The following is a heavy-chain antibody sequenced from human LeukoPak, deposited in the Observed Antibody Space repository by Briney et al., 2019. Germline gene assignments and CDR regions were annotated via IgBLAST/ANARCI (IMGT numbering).Heavy chain of an antibody. D-gene: IGHD2-15*01. Sequence: GGSLRLSCAASGFTFSSYAMSWVRQAPGKGLIWVSTISGSGGSTYYADSVKGRFTISRDNSKNTVYLQMNSLTAEDTAVYYCAKGRYCSGGSCSRASDYWGQGTLVTVSS. CDR3: AKGRYCSGGSCSRASDY. J-gene: IGHJ4*02. V-gene: IGHV3-23*01. CDR1: GFTFSSYA. CDR2: ISGSGGST.